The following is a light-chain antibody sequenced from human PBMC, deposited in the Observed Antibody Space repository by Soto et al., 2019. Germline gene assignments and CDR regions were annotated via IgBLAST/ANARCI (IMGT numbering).Light chain of an antibody. CDR2: AAS. CDR3: QSYTGAPWT. CDR1: QGISTY. J-gene: IGKJ1*01. V-gene: IGKV1-27*01. Sequence: DIQMTQSPSSLSESVGDRVTITCRASQGISTYLVWYQQKPGTVPKLLIFAASTLQSGVPSRFSGSGSGTDFTLTISSLQPEDVATYYCQSYTGAPWTFGQGTKVEI.